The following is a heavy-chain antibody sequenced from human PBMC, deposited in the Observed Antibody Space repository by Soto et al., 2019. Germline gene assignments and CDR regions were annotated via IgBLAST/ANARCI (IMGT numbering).Heavy chain of an antibody. CDR1: GGSWSMYS. V-gene: IGHV1-69*13. Sequence: ASVEGSFKASGGSWSMYSISWFLQSPLQGLELMGVIIPIFGTSNYAQKVQGRVTITSDESTSTAYMELSSLRSEDTAVYYCAGPYRGYDGSLDPRGQANMVNVS. J-gene: IGHJ5*02. CDR2: IIPIFGTS. CDR3: AGPYRGYDGSLDP. D-gene: IGHD5-12*01.